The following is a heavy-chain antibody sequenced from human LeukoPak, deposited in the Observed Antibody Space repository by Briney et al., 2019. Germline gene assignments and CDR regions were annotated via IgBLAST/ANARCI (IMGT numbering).Heavy chain of an antibody. CDR3: ARGSGYFGPGSKYQFDY. CDR2: ISSSSTTI. V-gene: IGHV3-48*02. J-gene: IGHJ4*02. CDR1: GFTFSTYT. D-gene: IGHD3-10*01. Sequence: GGSLRLSCAASGFTFSTYTMNWVRQAPGRGLEWVSCISSSSTTISYADSVKGRFTVSRDNAKNSLYLQMNSLRDEDTAVYYCARGSGYFGPGSKYQFDYWGQGSLVTVSS.